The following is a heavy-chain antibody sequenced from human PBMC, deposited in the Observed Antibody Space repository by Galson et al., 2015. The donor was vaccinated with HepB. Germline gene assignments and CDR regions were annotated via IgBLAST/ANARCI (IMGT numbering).Heavy chain of an antibody. CDR3: ARARTTDPGYFAH. CDR1: GGTFSSYV. J-gene: IGHJ4*02. CDR2: IIPIFGTA. Sequence: SVKVSCKASGGTFSSYVISWVRQAPGQGLEWMGRIIPIFGTANYAQNFQGRVTITADESTSTAYMELSSLRSEDTAVYYCARARTTDPGYFAHWGQGTLVTVSS. D-gene: IGHD4-17*01. V-gene: IGHV1-69*13.